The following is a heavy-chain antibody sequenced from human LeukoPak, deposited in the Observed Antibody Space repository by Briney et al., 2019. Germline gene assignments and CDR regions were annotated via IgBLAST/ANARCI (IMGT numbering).Heavy chain of an antibody. Sequence: GGSLRLSCAASGFPFSGYAMSWVRQTPGKGLEWVAAFSGSGTSTYYADSVKGRFTISRDNSKNILFLQMSSLRVEDTAIYYCAKDSRLLRGVVTTAFDSWGQGTLVTVSS. J-gene: IGHJ4*02. V-gene: IGHV3-23*01. CDR3: AKDSRLLRGVVTTAFDS. CDR2: FSGSGTST. D-gene: IGHD3-3*01. CDR1: GFPFSGYA.